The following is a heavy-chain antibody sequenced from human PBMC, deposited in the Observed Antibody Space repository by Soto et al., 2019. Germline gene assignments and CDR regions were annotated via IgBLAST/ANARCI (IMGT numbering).Heavy chain of an antibody. V-gene: IGHV3-30*03. D-gene: IGHD1-1*01. CDR1: GFTFSDYA. Sequence: PGGSLRLSCAASGFTFSDYAMHWVRQAPGKGLEWLAIISYDGSNEYYADSVKGRFTISRDNSKNTLFLQMNSLRADDSAAYYCATLHYYNFDNYFNYGIDVWGQGTTVTVSS. CDR3: ATLHYYNFDNYFNYGIDV. CDR2: ISYDGSNE. J-gene: IGHJ6*02.